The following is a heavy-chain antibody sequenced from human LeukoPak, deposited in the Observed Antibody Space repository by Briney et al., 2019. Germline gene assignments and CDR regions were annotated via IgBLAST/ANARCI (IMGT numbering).Heavy chain of an antibody. CDR3: ARTPVYGDELFDY. J-gene: IGHJ4*02. V-gene: IGHV1-69*04. CDR2: IIPILGIA. D-gene: IGHD4-17*01. Sequence: ASVKVSCKASGGTFSSYAISWVRQAPGQGLEWMGRIIPILGIANYAQRFQGRVTITADKSTSTAYMELSSLRSEDTAVYYCARTPVYGDELFDYWGQGTLVTVSS. CDR1: GGTFSSYA.